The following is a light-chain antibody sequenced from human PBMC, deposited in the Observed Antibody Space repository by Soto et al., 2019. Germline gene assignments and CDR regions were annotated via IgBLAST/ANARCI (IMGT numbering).Light chain of an antibody. CDR1: SSDVGSYNL. Sequence: QSVLTQPASVSGSPGQSITISCTGTSSDVGSYNLVSWYQQHPGKATKLMIYEVNKRPSGVSNRFSDSKSGNTASLTISGLQAEDEADYYCCSYAGSSTFVFGTGTKVTVL. V-gene: IGLV2-23*02. CDR2: EVN. CDR3: CSYAGSSTFV. J-gene: IGLJ1*01.